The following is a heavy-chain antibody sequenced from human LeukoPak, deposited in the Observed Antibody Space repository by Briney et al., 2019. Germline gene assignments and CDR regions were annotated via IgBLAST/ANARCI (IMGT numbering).Heavy chain of an antibody. CDR2: IYYSGST. V-gene: IGHV4-59*01. D-gene: IGHD6-13*01. CDR3: ARDIAARY. J-gene: IGHJ4*02. CDR1: GASISSSY. Sequence: SETLSLTCTVSGASISSSYWSWLRQPPGKGLEWIAYIYYSGSTNYNPSLKSRVTISVDTSRNQFSLKLSSVTAADAAVYYRARDIAARYWGQGTLVTVSS.